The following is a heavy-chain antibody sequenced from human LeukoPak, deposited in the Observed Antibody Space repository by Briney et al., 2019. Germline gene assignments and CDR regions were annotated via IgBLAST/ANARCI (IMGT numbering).Heavy chain of an antibody. Sequence: GGSLRLSCTVSGFTVSSNSMSWVRQAPGKGLEWVSFIYSDNTHYSDSVKGRFTISRDNAQNSLFLQMNSLRAEDTALYYCARDFQRTVRGLMANWGQGTQVTVSS. V-gene: IGHV3-53*01. CDR2: IYSDNT. CDR1: GFTVSSNS. D-gene: IGHD3-10*01. J-gene: IGHJ4*02. CDR3: ARDFQRTVRGLMAN.